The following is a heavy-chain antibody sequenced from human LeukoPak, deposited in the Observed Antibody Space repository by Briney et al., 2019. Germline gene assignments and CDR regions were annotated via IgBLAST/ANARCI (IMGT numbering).Heavy chain of an antibody. CDR1: GGSISSYY. J-gene: IGHJ4*02. V-gene: IGHV4-59*01. D-gene: IGHD6-13*01. Sequence: SETLSLTCTVSGGSISSYYWSWIRQPPGKGLEWIGYIYYSGSTNYNPSLKSRVTISVDTSKNQFSLKLSSVTAADTAVYYCGGSTGYSFYYFDCGGGEPLVPV. CDR2: IYYSGST. CDR3: GGSTGYSFYYFDC.